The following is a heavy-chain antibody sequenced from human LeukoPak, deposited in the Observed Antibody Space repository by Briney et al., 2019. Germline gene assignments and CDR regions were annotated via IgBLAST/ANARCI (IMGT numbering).Heavy chain of an antibody. CDR1: GGSISSYY. Sequence: PSETLSLTCTVSGGSISSYYWSWIRQPPGKGLEWVGYIYYSGSTNYNPSLKSRVTISVDTSKNQFSLKLSSVTAADTAVYYCARHGGYYDSSGYPEYWGQGTLVTVSS. D-gene: IGHD3-22*01. J-gene: IGHJ4*02. V-gene: IGHV4-59*01. CDR2: IYYSGST. CDR3: ARHGGYYDSSGYPEY.